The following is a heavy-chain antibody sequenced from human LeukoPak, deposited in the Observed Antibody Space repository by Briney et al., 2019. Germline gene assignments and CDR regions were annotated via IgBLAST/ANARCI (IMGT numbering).Heavy chain of an antibody. CDR3: ARGYSNYMDV. CDR2: INHSGST. V-gene: IGHV4-34*01. CDR1: GGSFSGYY. Sequence: SETLSLTCAVYGGSFSGYYWSWIRQPPGKGLEWIGEINHSGSTNYNPSLKSRVTISVDTSKNQFSLKLSSVTAADTAVYYCARGYSNYMDVWGKGTTVTVSS. D-gene: IGHD4-11*01. J-gene: IGHJ6*03.